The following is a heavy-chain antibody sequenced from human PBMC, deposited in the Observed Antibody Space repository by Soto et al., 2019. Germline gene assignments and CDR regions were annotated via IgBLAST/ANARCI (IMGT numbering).Heavy chain of an antibody. V-gene: IGHV4-59*01. CDR3: ARVGGLAARTFDY. D-gene: IGHD6-6*01. J-gene: IGHJ4*02. Sequence: SETLSLTCTVSGGSIRSYYWSWIRQPPGKGLEWIGYIYYSGSTSYNPSLKSRVTISVDTSKNQFSLNLGSMSPAGTAVYYCARVGGLAARTFDYWGPGTLVTVSS. CDR1: GGSIRSYY. CDR2: IYYSGST.